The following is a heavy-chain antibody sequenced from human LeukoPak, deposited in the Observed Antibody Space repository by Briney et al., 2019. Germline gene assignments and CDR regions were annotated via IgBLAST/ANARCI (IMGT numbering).Heavy chain of an antibody. CDR3: ARGKLAAPGRTGYNWFDP. CDR2: INPNSGGT. J-gene: IGHJ5*02. Sequence: ASVKVSCKASGYTFTGYYIHWVRQAPGQGLEWMGWINPNSGGTNYAQKFQGRVTMPRDTSITTAYMELSGLRSDDTAIYYCARGKLAAPGRTGYNWFDPWGQGTLVTASS. CDR1: GYTFTGYY. V-gene: IGHV1-2*02. D-gene: IGHD6-13*01.